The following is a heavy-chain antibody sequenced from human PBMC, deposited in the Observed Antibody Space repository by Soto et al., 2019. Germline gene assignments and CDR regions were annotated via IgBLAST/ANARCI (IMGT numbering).Heavy chain of an antibody. CDR1: GYTFTSYG. D-gene: IGHD2-2*01. Sequence: ASVKVSCKASGYTFTSYGISWVRQAPGQGLEWMGWISAYNGNTNYAQKLQGRVTMTTDTSTSTAYRELRSLRSDDTAVYYCARDQRVVVPAATYNWFDPWGQGTLVTVSS. CDR3: ARDQRVVVPAATYNWFDP. J-gene: IGHJ5*02. CDR2: ISAYNGNT. V-gene: IGHV1-18*04.